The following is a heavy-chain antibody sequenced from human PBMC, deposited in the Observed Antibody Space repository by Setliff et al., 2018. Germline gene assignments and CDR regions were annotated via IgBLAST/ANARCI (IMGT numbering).Heavy chain of an antibody. CDR2: INAGNGNI. CDR1: GDTSTTYA. CDR3: ARGDVYSGSYYHFDY. J-gene: IGHJ4*02. Sequence: EASVKVSCKASGDTSTTYAIHWVRQAPGQGLEWMGWINAGNGNIRYSQNFQGRVTITRDTSASTAYMELSSLTSEDTAIYYCARGDVYSGSYYHFDYWGQGTLVTASS. V-gene: IGHV1-3*01. D-gene: IGHD1-26*01.